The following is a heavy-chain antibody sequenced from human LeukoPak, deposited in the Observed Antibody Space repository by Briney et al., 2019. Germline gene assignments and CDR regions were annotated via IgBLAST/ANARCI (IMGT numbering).Heavy chain of an antibody. J-gene: IGHJ3*02. D-gene: IGHD4-11*01. Sequence: SETLSLTCTVSGGSISSYYWSWIRQHPGKGLEWIGYIYYSGSTYYNPSLKSRVTISVDTSKNQFSLKLSSVTAADTAVYYCARGQGNYAFDIWGQGTMVTVSS. V-gene: IGHV4-59*06. CDR2: IYYSGST. CDR1: GGSISSYY. CDR3: ARGQGNYAFDI.